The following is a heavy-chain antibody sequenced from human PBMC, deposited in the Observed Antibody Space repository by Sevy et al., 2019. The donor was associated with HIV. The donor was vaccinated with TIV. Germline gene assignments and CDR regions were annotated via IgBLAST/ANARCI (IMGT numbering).Heavy chain of an antibody. CDR3: VRGLQTHCDRTACPLDH. V-gene: IGHV3-13*01. D-gene: IGHD2-21*01. CDR2: IGTLGDT. J-gene: IGHJ4*02. Sequence: GGSLRLSCAGYGFSFSDSDMHWVRHPTGKSLEWISSIGTLGDTFYADSVKGRFTISRDNAKSSLYLQMSNLRAGDTALYYCVRGLQTHCDRTACPLDHWGQGTLVTVSP. CDR1: GFSFSDSD.